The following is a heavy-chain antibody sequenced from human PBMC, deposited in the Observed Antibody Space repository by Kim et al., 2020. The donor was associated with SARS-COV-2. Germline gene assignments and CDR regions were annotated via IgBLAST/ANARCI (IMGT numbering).Heavy chain of an antibody. D-gene: IGHD6-19*01. J-gene: IGHJ4*02. Sequence: SETLSLTCAVYGGSFSGYYWSWIRQPPGKGLEWIGEINHSGSTNYNPSLKSRVTISVDTSKNQFSLKLSSVTAADTAVYYCATAGYSSGWYQIDYWGQGT. V-gene: IGHV4-34*01. CDR3: ATAGYSSGWYQIDY. CDR2: INHSGST. CDR1: GGSFSGYY.